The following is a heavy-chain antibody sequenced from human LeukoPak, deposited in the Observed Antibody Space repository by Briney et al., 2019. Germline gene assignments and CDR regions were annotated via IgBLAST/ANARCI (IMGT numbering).Heavy chain of an antibody. J-gene: IGHJ6*03. CDR1: GFTFSSYA. Sequence: GGSLRLSCAASGFTFSSYAMHWVRQAPGKGLEWVAVISYDGSNKYYADSVKGRFTISRDNSKNTLYLQMDSLRAEDTAVYYCARDYRPRGDYYYMDVWGKGTTVTVSS. V-gene: IGHV3-30*04. CDR3: ARDYRPRGDYYYMDV. D-gene: IGHD3-16*02. CDR2: ISYDGSNK.